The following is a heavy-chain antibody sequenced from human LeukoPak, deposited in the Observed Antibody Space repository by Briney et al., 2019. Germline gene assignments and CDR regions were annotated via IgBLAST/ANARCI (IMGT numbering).Heavy chain of an antibody. V-gene: IGHV1-18*01. D-gene: IGHD2-2*01. CDR2: ISAYNGNT. J-gene: IGHJ4*02. CDR3: ARDRCSSTSCSNYGNDY. Sequence: GASVKVSCKASGYTFTSYGISWVRQAPGQGLEWMGWISAYNGNTNYAQKLQGRVTMTTDTSTSTAYMELRSLRSDDTAVYYCARDRCSSTSCSNYGNDYWGQGTLVTVSS. CDR1: GYTFTSYG.